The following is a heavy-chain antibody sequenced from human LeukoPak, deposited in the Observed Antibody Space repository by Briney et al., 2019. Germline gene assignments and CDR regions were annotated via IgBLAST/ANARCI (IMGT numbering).Heavy chain of an antibody. D-gene: IGHD3-9*01. V-gene: IGHV3-21*04. CDR2: ISGRGSYI. CDR3: ARYYDVLTGYYGFHF. CDR1: GFTFSSHS. J-gene: IGHJ4*02. Sequence: GGSLRLSCAASGFTFSSHSMTWVRLAPGKGLEWVSSISGRGSYIYYADSVKGRFTISRDNANNSLYLQMNSLRAEDTALYYCARYYDVLTGYYGFHFWGRETLVTVSS.